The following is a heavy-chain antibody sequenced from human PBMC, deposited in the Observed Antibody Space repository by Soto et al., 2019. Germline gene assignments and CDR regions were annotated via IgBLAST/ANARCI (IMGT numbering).Heavy chain of an antibody. CDR1: GFTFSSYS. Sequence: PGGSLRLSCAASGFTFSSYSMNWVRQAPGKGLEWVSSISSSSSYIYYADSVKGRFTISRDNAKNSLYLQMNSLRAEDTAVYYCAREDDYISSAYYFDYWGQGTLVTVSS. CDR3: AREDDYISSAYYFDY. V-gene: IGHV3-21*01. CDR2: ISSSSSYI. D-gene: IGHD4-4*01. J-gene: IGHJ4*02.